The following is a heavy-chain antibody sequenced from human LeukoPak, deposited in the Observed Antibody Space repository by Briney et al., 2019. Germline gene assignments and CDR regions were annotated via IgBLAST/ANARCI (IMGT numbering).Heavy chain of an antibody. D-gene: IGHD6-19*01. CDR1: GFSFDSFS. J-gene: IGHJ4*02. CDR3: AKDRNSLAVTHFDY. CDR2: ISGSGGST. Sequence: GGSLRLSCAASGFSFDSFSMNWVRQAPGKGLEWVSAISGSGGSTYYADSVKGRFTISRDNSKNTLYLQMNSLRAEDTAVYYCAKDRNSLAVTHFDYWGQGTLVTVSS. V-gene: IGHV3-23*01.